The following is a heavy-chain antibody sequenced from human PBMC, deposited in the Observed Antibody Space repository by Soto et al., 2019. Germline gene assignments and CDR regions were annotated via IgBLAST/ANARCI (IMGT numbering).Heavy chain of an antibody. CDR2: VNPIVSMS. V-gene: IGHV1-69*02. D-gene: IGHD3-10*01. Sequence: ASVKVSCKASGDTFSFYTINWVRQAPGLGLEWMGRVNPIVSMSNYAQKFQGRVTITADKSTNTAYMQLSSLRSEDTAIYYCAASYGSGYRAFDSWGQGALVTVSS. J-gene: IGHJ4*02. CDR1: GDTFSFYT. CDR3: AASYGSGYRAFDS.